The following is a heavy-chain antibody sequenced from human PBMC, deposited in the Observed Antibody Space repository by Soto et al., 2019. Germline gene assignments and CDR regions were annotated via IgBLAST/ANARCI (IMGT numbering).Heavy chain of an antibody. Sequence: EVQLLESGGGLVQPAGSLRLSCAAAGLTFSGYVMSWVRQAPGKGLEWVSGISGNGGSTYYADSVKGRFTITRDNSKNTLYLQMNSLRAEDTAVYYCAKVTRWYYDSSGSYYFDYWGQGTLVTVSS. CDR3: AKVTRWYYDSSGSYYFDY. CDR2: ISGNGGST. J-gene: IGHJ4*02. CDR1: GLTFSGYV. D-gene: IGHD3-22*01. V-gene: IGHV3-23*01.